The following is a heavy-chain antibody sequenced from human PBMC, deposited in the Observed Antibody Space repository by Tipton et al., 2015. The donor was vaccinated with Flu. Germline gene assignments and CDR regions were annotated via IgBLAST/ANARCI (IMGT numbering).Heavy chain of an antibody. CDR3: ARWGGRLGTYHLDI. CDR1: GFTFSSYE. D-gene: IGHD7-27*01. CDR2: ISSSGNTI. J-gene: IGHJ4*02. V-gene: IGHV3-48*03. Sequence: GSLRLSCAASGFTFSSYEMNWVRQAPGKGLEWVSYISSSGNTISYADSVRGRFTISRDNTKTELYLQMDSLRVEDTAFYYCARWGGRLGTYHLDIWGQGTLVTVSS.